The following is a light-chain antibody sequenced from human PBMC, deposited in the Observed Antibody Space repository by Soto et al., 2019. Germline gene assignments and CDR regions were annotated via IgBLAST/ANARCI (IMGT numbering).Light chain of an antibody. CDR3: LQDYDYPRT. CDR1: QGIRTE. CDR2: AAS. V-gene: IGKV1-6*01. Sequence: ATQMTQSPSSLSASVGDRVTIACRASQGIRTELGWYQQKAGEAPKLLIYAASTLQSGVPPRFSGSGSGTDFTLTISSLQPEHFATYYCLQDYDYPRTFGQGTKVEMK. J-gene: IGKJ1*01.